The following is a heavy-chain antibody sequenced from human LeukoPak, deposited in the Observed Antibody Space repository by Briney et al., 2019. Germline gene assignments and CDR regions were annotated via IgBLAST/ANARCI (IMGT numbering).Heavy chain of an antibody. CDR1: GFTFSSYA. J-gene: IGHJ4*02. CDR3: ARDGGYGDDSVYYFDY. D-gene: IGHD4-17*01. V-gene: IGHV3-30*14. Sequence: GRSLRLSCAASGFTFSSYAMHWVRQAPGKGLEGGAVISYDGSNKYYADSVKGRFTISRDNSKNTLYFQMNSRRAEDTAVYYCARDGGYGDDSVYYFDYWGQGTLVTVS. CDR2: ISYDGSNK.